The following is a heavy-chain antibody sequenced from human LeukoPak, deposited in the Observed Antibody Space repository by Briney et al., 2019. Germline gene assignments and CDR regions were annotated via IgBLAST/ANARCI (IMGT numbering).Heavy chain of an antibody. J-gene: IGHJ4*02. CDR2: INPNSGGT. CDR3: ARVLMRIAEAGVTWDYFDY. V-gene: IGHV1-2*02. D-gene: IGHD6-13*01. CDR1: GYTFTDYY. Sequence: ASVKVSCKASGYTFTDYYMHWVRQAPGQGLEWMGWINPNSGGTNYAQKFQGRVTMTRDTSISTAYMELSRLRSDDTAVYYCARVLMRIAEAGVTWDYFDYWGQGTLVTVSS.